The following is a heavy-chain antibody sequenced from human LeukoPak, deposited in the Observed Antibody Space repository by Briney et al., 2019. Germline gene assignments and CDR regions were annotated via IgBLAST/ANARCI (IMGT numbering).Heavy chain of an antibody. Sequence: PSETLSLTCAVYGGSFSGYYWSWIRQPPGKGLEWIGEINHSGSTNYNPSLKSRVTISVDTSKNQFSLKLSSVTAADTAVYYCAQLGHYYYYYGMDVWGQGTTVTVSS. D-gene: IGHD6-13*01. CDR3: AQLGHYYYYYGMDV. V-gene: IGHV4-34*01. CDR1: GGSFSGYY. J-gene: IGHJ6*02. CDR2: INHSGST.